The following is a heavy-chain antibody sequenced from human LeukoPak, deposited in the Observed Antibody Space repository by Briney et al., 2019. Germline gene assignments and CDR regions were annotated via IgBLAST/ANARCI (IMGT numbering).Heavy chain of an antibody. Sequence: PSETLSLTCTVSGGSISSGDYYWSWIRQPPGTGLEWIGYIYYSGSTYYNPSLKSRVTISVDTSKNQFSLKLSSVTAADTAVNYCARHCSGGSCYLGWGQGTLVTVSS. CDR1: GGSISSGDYY. V-gene: IGHV4-30-4*01. CDR3: ARHCSGGSCYLG. D-gene: IGHD2-15*01. CDR2: IYYSGST. J-gene: IGHJ4*02.